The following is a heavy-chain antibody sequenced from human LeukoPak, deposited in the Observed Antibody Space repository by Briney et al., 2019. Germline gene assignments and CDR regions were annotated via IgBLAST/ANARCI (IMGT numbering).Heavy chain of an antibody. CDR2: ISSSGSTI. V-gene: IGHV3-48*03. J-gene: IGHJ4*02. CDR3: ASLAGGYFFDH. CDR1: GFTLSSYE. D-gene: IGHD1-26*01. Sequence: GGSLRLSCAASGFTLSSYEMNWVRQAPGKGLEWVSYISSSGSTIYYADSVKGRITISRDNAKNSLYLQINSPRVEDTAVYYCASLAGGYFFDHWGQGTLVTVSS.